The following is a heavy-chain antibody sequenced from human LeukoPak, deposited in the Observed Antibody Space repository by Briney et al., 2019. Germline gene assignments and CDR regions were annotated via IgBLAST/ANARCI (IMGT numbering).Heavy chain of an antibody. Sequence: GGSLRPSCAASGFTVSSNYMSWVRQAPGKGLEWVSVIYSGGSTYYADSVKGRFTISRDNSKNTLYLQMNSLRAEDTAVYYCARVTDYYYGMDVWGQGTTVTVSS. CDR2: IYSGGST. CDR1: GFTVSSNY. V-gene: IGHV3-53*01. J-gene: IGHJ6*02. CDR3: ARVTDYYYGMDV.